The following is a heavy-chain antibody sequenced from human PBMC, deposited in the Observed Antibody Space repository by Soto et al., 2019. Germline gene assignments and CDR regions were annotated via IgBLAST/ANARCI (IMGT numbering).Heavy chain of an antibody. CDR2: IYYSGST. CDR3: ARGRSSTSPYPIGY. CDR1: GGSISSGGYY. Sequence: QVQLQESGPGLVKPSQTLSLTCTVSGGSISSGGYYWSWIRQHPGKGLEWIGYIYYSGSTYYNPSRKGRFTMXVXTXXNQCSLKLSSVTAADTAVYYCARGRSSTSPYPIGYWGQGTLVTVSS. V-gene: IGHV4-31*03. D-gene: IGHD2-2*01. J-gene: IGHJ4*02.